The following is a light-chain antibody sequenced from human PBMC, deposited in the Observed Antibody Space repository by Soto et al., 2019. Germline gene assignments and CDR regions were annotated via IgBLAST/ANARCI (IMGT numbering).Light chain of an antibody. J-gene: IGLJ2*01. V-gene: IGLV2-8*01. Sequence: QSALTQPPSASGSPGQSVTISCTGTSSDVGGYNSVSWYQQHPGKAPKLMIYEVHKRPSGVPDRFSGSKSGNTASLTVSGLQVEDEADYYCSSYGGSNNLVFGGGTKLTVL. CDR1: SSDVGGYNS. CDR2: EVH. CDR3: SSYGGSNNLV.